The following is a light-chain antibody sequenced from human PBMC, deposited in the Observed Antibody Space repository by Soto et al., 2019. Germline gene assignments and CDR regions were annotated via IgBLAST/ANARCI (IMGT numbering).Light chain of an antibody. CDR1: QSVLYRSNNKSY. Sequence: DIVLTQSPDSLAVSLGERATINCKSSQSVLYRSNNKSYLAWYQQKPGQPPKLLIYWASTRESGVPDRFSGSGSGTDFTLTISSLQAEDVAVYYCQQYYSTPRGFGQGTKLEIK. CDR3: QQYYSTPRG. J-gene: IGKJ2*03. V-gene: IGKV4-1*01. CDR2: WAS.